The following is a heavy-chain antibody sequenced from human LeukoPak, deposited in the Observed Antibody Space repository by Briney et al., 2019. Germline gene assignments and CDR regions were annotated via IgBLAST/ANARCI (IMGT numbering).Heavy chain of an antibody. D-gene: IGHD6-13*01. J-gene: IGHJ4*02. CDR2: ISGSGGST. V-gene: IGHV3-23*01. CDR3: AKGGKAAAEQYDY. CDR1: GFTFGSYA. Sequence: GGSLRLSCAAPGFTFGSYAMSWVRQAPGKGLEWVSAISGSGGSTYYADSVKGRFTISRDNSKNTLYLQMNSLRAEDTAVYYCAKGGKAAAEQYDYWGQGTLVTVSS.